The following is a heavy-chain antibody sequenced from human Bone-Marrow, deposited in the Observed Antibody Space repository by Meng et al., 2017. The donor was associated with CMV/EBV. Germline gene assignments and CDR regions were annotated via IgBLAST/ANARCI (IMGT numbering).Heavy chain of an antibody. D-gene: IGHD6-6*01. CDR3: ARDRAAYSSSSSYYYGMDV. V-gene: IGHV4-59*01. CDR1: GGSISSYY. J-gene: IGHJ6*02. Sequence: GSLRLSCTVSGGSISSYYWSWIRQPPGKGLEWIGYIYYSGSTNYNPSLKSRVTISVDTSKNQFSLKLSSVTAADTAVYYCARDRAAYSSSSSYYYGMDVWGQGTTV. CDR2: IYYSGST.